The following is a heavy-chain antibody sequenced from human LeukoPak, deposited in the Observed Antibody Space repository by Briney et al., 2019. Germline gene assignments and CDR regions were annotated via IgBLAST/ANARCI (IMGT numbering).Heavy chain of an antibody. CDR1: GYSISSGYY. CDR2: IYHSGST. V-gene: IGHV4-38-2*01. D-gene: IGHD2-2*01. J-gene: IGHJ5*02. Sequence: SETLSLTCAVSGYSISSGYYWGWIRQPPGKGLEWIGSIYHSGSTYYNPSLKSRVTISVDTSKNQFSLKLSSVTAADTAVYYCARVNCFYCCSTSLNWFDPWGQGTLVTVSS. CDR3: ARVNCFYCCSTSLNWFDP.